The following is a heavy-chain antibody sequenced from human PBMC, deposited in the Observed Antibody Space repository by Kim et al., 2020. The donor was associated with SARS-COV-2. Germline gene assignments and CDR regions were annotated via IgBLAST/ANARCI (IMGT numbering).Heavy chain of an antibody. D-gene: IGHD2-2*01. CDR3: ARVSRIVVVPAARGGWFDP. J-gene: IGHJ5*02. CDR2: INAGNGNT. Sequence: ASVKVSCKASGYTFTSYAMHWVRQAPGQRLEWMGWINAGNGNTKYSQKFQGRVTITRDTSASTAYMELSSLRSEDTAVYYCARVSRIVVVPAARGGWFDPWGQGTLVTVSS. CDR1: GYTFTSYA. V-gene: IGHV1-3*01.